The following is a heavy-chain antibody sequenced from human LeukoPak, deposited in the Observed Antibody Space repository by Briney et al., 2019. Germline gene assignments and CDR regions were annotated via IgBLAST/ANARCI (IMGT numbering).Heavy chain of an antibody. CDR2: ISGSGGST. D-gene: IGHD2-2*01. V-gene: IGHV3-23*01. CDR3: AKVGYCSSTSCSGSKFDP. J-gene: IGHJ5*02. Sequence: GGSLRLSCAASGFTFSSYAMSWVRQAPGKGLEWVSAISGSGGSTYYADSVKGRFTISRGNSKNTLYLQMNSLRAEDTAVYYCAKVGYCSSTSCSGSKFDPWGQGTLVTVSS. CDR1: GFTFSSYA.